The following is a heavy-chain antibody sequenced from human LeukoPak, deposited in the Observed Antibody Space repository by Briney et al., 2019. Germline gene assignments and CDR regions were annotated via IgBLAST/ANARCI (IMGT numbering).Heavy chain of an antibody. D-gene: IGHD6-13*01. CDR3: ARDWDGVAAAGTDWYFDL. Sequence: GASVKVSCKASGYNFTSYGISWVRQAPGQGLEWMGWISAYNGNTNYAQKLQGRVTMTTDTSTSTAYMELRSLRSDDTAVYYCARDWDGVAAAGTDWYFDLWGRDTLVTVSS. V-gene: IGHV1-18*01. J-gene: IGHJ2*01. CDR1: GYNFTSYG. CDR2: ISAYNGNT.